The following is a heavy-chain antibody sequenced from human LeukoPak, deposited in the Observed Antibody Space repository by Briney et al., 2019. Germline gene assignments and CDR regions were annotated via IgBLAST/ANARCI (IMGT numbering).Heavy chain of an antibody. J-gene: IGHJ4*02. D-gene: IGHD4-11*01. CDR3: ARDAVTVNSYYFDY. V-gene: IGHV4-61*01. CDR1: GGSVSSGSYY. CDR2: IYYSGST. Sequence: SETLSLTCAVSGGSVSSGSYYWSWIRQPPGKGLEWIGYIYYSGSTNYNPSLKSRVTISVDTSKNQFSLKLSSVTAADTAVYYCARDAVTVNSYYFDYWGQGTLVTVSS.